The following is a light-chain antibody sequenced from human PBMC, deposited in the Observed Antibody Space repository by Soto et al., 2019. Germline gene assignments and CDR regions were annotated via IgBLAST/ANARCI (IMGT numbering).Light chain of an antibody. CDR1: QTVSGTY. J-gene: IGKJ1*01. V-gene: IGKV3-20*01. CDR2: GAS. CDR3: QQYGSSPPWT. Sequence: EIVLTQSPGTLSLSPGERAILSCMASQTVSGTYLAWFQQKPGQAPRLLIYGASSRATGIPDRFSGSGSGTDFTLTISRLESEDFAVYYCQQYGSSPPWTFGQGTKVDIK.